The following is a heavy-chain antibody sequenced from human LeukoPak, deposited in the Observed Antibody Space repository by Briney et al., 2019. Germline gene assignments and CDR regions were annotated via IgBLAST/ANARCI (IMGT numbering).Heavy chain of an antibody. CDR2: ISASGSTI. J-gene: IGHJ4*02. D-gene: IGHD6-19*01. Sequence: PGGSLRLSCAASGFNFGTYETNWVRQAPGKGLEWVSYISASGSTIYCADSLKGRFTISRDNTKNSLYLQMHSLRAEDTAVYYCARDSRGWYGMVDYWGQGTLVTVSS. V-gene: IGHV3-48*03. CDR1: GFNFGTYE. CDR3: ARDSRGWYGMVDY.